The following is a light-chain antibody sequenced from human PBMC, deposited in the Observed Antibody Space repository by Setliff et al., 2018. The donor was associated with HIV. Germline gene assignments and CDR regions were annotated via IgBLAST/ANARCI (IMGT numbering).Light chain of an antibody. CDR1: SSDVGGFNY. Sequence: QSALAQPPSASGSPGQSVTISCTGNSSDVGGFNYVSWYQHRPGNAPKLIIYDVNRRPSGVPDRFSGSKSDNTASLTVSGLQAEDEADYYYTSDAGSDTLIFGGGTKATVL. J-gene: IGLJ2*01. V-gene: IGLV2-8*01. CDR2: DVN. CDR3: TSDAGSDTLI.